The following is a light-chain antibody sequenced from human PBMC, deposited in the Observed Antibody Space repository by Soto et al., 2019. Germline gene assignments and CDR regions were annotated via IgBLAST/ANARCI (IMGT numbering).Light chain of an antibody. V-gene: IGLV1-40*01. CDR2: ADT. Sequence: QSVLTQPPSVSGAPGQRVTISCTGSSSNIGAGFDVHWYQQLPGTAPKLLIYADTNRPSGVPDRFSGSKSGTSASLAITGLQAEDEADYYCQSYDNSLGDLVVFGGGTKLTVL. J-gene: IGLJ2*01. CDR3: QSYDNSLGDLVV. CDR1: SSNIGAGFD.